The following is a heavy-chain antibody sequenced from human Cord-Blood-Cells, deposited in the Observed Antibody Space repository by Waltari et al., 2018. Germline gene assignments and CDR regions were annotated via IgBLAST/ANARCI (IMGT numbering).Heavy chain of an antibody. J-gene: IGHJ3*02. D-gene: IGHD2-15*01. CDR2: SNPNSGGT. CDR1: GYTFTCYY. V-gene: IGHV1-2*04. CDR3: ARGVGGGADAFDI. Sequence: QVQLVQSGAAVKKPGASVKVSCTAPGYTFTCYYLHWVRQAPGHGLAWVGWSNPNSGGTNYAQKFQGWVTMTRDTSISTAYMELSRLRSDDTAVYYCARGVGGGADAFDIWGQGTMVTVSS.